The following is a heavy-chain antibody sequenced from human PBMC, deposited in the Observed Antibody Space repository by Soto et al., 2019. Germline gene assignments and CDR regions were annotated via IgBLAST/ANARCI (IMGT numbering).Heavy chain of an antibody. V-gene: IGHV3-30-3*01. CDR1: GFTFSSYA. D-gene: IGHD6-13*01. J-gene: IGHJ6*02. CDR2: ISYDGSNK. Sequence: GGSLRLSYAASGFTFSSYAMHWVRQAPGKGLEWVALISYDGSNKYYADSVKGRFTISRDNSKNMLYLQMNSLRAEDTAVYYCAKEDSSSWHYYYGMDVWGQGTTVTVSS. CDR3: AKEDSSSWHYYYGMDV.